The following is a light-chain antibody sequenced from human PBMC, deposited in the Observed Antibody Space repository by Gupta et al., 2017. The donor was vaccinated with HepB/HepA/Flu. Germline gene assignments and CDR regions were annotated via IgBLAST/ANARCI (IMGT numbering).Light chain of an antibody. CDR3: ASWDDSLNGLYV. Sequence: QSVLTQPPSASGTPGQRVTISCSGSTSNIGGNTVNWYQQLPGTAPKLLIYHDDQRPSGVPDRFSGSRSGTSGSLAISGLQSEDEADDYCASWDDSLNGLYVFGTGTKVTVL. CDR2: HDD. V-gene: IGLV1-44*01. J-gene: IGLJ1*01. CDR1: TSNIGGNT.